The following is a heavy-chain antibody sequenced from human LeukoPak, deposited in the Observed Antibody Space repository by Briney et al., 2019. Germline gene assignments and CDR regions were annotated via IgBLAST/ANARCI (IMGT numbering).Heavy chain of an antibody. CDR1: GYTFTSYG. D-gene: IGHD3-22*01. CDR2: ISAYNGNT. V-gene: IGHV1-18*01. Sequence: ASVKVSCKASGYTFTSYGISWVRQAPGQGLEWMGWISAYNGNTNYAQKLQGRVTMTTDTSTSTAYMELRSLRSDDTAVCYCARATAMDTYYYDSSGYYWGSYFDYWGQGTLVTVSS. CDR3: ARATAMDTYYYDSSGYYWGSYFDY. J-gene: IGHJ4*02.